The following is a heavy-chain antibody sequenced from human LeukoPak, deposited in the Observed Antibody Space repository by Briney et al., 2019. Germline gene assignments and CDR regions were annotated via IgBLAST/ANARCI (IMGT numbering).Heavy chain of an antibody. J-gene: IGHJ4*02. CDR3: ARLYGGSYFVSYFDY. V-gene: IGHV5-51*01. Sequence: GESLKISCKGSGYSFTSYWIGWVRQMPGKGLEWMGIIYPGDSGTRYSPSFQGQVTISADKSISTAYLQWSSLKASDTAMYYCARLYGGSYFVSYFDYWGQGTLVTVSS. D-gene: IGHD1-26*01. CDR1: GYSFTSYW. CDR2: IYPGDSGT.